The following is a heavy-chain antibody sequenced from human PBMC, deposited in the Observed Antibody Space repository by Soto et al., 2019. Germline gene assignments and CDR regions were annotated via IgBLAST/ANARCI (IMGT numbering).Heavy chain of an antibody. CDR1: GFTFSSYG. D-gene: IGHD5-12*01. CDR3: AKDGSVLQNGYNLRDWYFDL. CDR2: ISYDGSNK. Sequence: GGSLRLSCAASGFTFSSYGMHWVRQAPGKGLEWVAVISYDGSNKYYADSVKGRFTISRDNSKNTLYLQMNSLRAEDTAVYYCAKDGSVLQNGYNLRDWYFDLWGRGTLVTVSS. J-gene: IGHJ2*01. V-gene: IGHV3-30*18.